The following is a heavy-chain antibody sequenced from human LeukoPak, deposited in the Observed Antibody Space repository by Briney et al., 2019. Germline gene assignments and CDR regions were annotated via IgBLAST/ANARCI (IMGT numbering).Heavy chain of an antibody. V-gene: IGHV4-59*01. CDR1: GGSISSYY. CDR2: IYYSGST. J-gene: IGHJ5*02. CDR3: ARVKDYYDSSGYYYSMWMGWFDP. D-gene: IGHD3-22*01. Sequence: PSETLSLTCTVSGGSISSYYWSWIRQPPGKGLEWIGYIYYSGSTNYNPSLKSRVTISVDTSKNQFSLKLSSVTAADTAVYYCARVKDYYDSSGYYYSMWMGWFDPWGQGTLVTVSS.